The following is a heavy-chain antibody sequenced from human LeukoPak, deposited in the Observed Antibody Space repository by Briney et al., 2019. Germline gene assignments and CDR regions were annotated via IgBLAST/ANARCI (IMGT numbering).Heavy chain of an antibody. CDR3: TRGGGGDPVDY. J-gene: IGHJ4*02. D-gene: IGHD3-16*01. CDR2: IRGNFYGGTT. V-gene: IGHV3-49*04. CDR1: GFTFGDYA. Sequence: GRSLRLSCTASGFTFGDYAMSWVRQAPGKGLEWVGFIRGNFYGGTTDYAASVKGRFTISRDGSKSIAYLQMNSLKTEDTAVYYCTRGGGGDPVDYWGQGALVTVSS.